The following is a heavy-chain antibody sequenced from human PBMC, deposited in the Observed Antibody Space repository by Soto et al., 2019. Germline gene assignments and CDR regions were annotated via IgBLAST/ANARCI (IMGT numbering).Heavy chain of an antibody. CDR2: INDDGGER. Sequence: EVQLVESGGDLVQPGGSLRLSFAASGFTFSTHWMSWVRQAPGKGLEWVANINDDGGERNFADSVRGRFSVSRDNAKILVFLQFNGRRVEDTALYYCAKDVRWGQGTQVRVSS. V-gene: IGHV3-7*05. CDR3: AKDVR. J-gene: IGHJ4*02. CDR1: GFTFSTHW.